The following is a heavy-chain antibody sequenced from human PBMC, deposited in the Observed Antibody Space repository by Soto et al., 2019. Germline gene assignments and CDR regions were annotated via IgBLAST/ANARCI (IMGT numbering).Heavy chain of an antibody. CDR3: ARSYSYGHSTDAFDI. V-gene: IGHV2-26*01. CDR1: GFSLSNARMG. CDR2: IFSNDEK. D-gene: IGHD5-18*01. J-gene: IGHJ3*02. Sequence: QVTLKESGPVLVKPTETLTLTCTVSGFSLSNARMGVSWIRQPPGKALEWLAHIFSNDEKSYSTSLKSRLTIXXDXSXXQVVLTMTNMDPVDTATYYCARSYSYGHSTDAFDIWGQGTMVTVSS.